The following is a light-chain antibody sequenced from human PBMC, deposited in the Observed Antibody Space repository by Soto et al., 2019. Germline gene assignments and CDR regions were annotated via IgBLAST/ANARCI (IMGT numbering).Light chain of an antibody. V-gene: IGKV3-20*01. Sequence: EIVLTQSPGTLSLSPGEGATLSCRASQSVSSSYIAWYQQRPGQTPSLLIYGASTRATGIPDRFSGSGSGTHFSLTISRLEPSDFAVYYCKHFGGTTFTFGQGARLEIK. CDR2: GAS. CDR1: QSVSSSY. CDR3: KHFGGTTFT. J-gene: IGKJ5*01.